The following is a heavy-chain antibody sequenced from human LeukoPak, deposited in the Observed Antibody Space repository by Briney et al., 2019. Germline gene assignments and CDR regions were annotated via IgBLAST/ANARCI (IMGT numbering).Heavy chain of an antibody. Sequence: GESLKISCKGSGYSFTGYWIGWVRQMPGKGLECMGIIYPADSDTTYSPSFQGQVTISADKSISTTYLQWSSLRASDTAMYYCARLSDFNFDYWGQGTLVTVSS. CDR3: ARLSDFNFDY. V-gene: IGHV5-51*01. J-gene: IGHJ4*02. CDR2: IYPADSDT. CDR1: GYSFTGYW. D-gene: IGHD2-21*02.